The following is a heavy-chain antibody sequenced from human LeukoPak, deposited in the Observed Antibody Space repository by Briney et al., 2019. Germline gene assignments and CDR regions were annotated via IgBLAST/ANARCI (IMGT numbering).Heavy chain of an antibody. Sequence: SETLSLTCTVSGDSISSGDYYWSWIRQPAGKGLEWIGRVYTSGSTNYNPSLKSRVTMSVDTSKNQFSLKLSSVTAADTAVYYCARERAPDYYDSSGSFDYWGQGTLVTVSS. CDR3: ARERAPDYYDSSGSFDY. D-gene: IGHD3-22*01. CDR1: GDSISSGDYY. V-gene: IGHV4-61*02. CDR2: VYTSGST. J-gene: IGHJ4*02.